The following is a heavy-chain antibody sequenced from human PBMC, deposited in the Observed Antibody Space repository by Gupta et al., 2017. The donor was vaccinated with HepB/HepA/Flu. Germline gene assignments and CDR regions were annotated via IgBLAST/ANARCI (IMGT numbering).Heavy chain of an antibody. D-gene: IGHD3-10*01. J-gene: IGHJ4*02. Sequence: EVQLVESGGGLVQPGESLRLSCAASGFTFNLYFMHWVRRAPGKGLEYVSLITGDGSVTHYANSVKGRFTISRDNTKNTLYLKMGSLTAEDMGLYDGARGLSGSYIAWGQGTLVIVSS. CDR2: ITGDGSVT. CDR1: GFTFNLYF. CDR3: ARGLSGSYIA. V-gene: IGHV3-64*01.